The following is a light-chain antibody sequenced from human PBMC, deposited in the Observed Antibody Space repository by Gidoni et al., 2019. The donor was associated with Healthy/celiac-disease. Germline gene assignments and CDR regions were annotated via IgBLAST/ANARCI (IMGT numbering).Light chain of an antibody. J-gene: IGLJ3*02. CDR3: QTWGTGIWV. Sequence: QLVLSPSSSASASLGPSVKLTCTRSSGHSSYAIAWHQQQPEKGPRYLMKLNSDGSHSKGDGIPDRLSGSSSGAERYLTSSSLQSEDEADYYCQTWGTGIWVFGGGTKLTVL. CDR2: LNSDGSH. CDR1: SGHSSYA. V-gene: IGLV4-69*01.